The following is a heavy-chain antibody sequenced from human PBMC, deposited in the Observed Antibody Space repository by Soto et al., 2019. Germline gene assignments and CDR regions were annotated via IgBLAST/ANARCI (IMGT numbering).Heavy chain of an antibody. CDR1: W. CDR2: INSDASTT. D-gene: IGHD6-19*01. V-gene: IGHV3-74*01. J-gene: IGHJ4*02. Sequence: WMHWVRQAAGKGLVWVSRINSDASTTNYADSVKGRFTISRDNAKNTLYLQMDSLTAEDTAVYYCSRGPSGWFGYDYWGQGTLVTVSS. CDR3: SRGPSGWFGYDY.